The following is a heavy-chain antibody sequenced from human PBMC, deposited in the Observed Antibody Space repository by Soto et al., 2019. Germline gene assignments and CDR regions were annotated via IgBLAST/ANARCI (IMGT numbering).Heavy chain of an antibody. CDR2: IKTKTDGGPT. J-gene: IGHJ3*02. Sequence: EVQLVESGGGLVKPGGSLRLSCVASGFTFSSVWMNWVRQAPGKGLEWVGRIKTKTDGGPTDYAAPVKGRFTISRDDSIFTLYLKMNSMKTEDTALYYCTTNDAFDIWGQGTTVTVSS. CDR1: GFTFSSVW. CDR3: TTNDAFDI. V-gene: IGHV3-15*07.